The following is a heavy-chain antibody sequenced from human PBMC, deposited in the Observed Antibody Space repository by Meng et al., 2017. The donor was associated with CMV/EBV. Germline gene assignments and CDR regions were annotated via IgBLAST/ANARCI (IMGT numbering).Heavy chain of an antibody. CDR2: INSDGSST. J-gene: IGHJ4*02. D-gene: IGHD3-3*02. CDR1: GFTFSSYW. V-gene: IGHV3-74*01. Sequence: ESLKISCAASGFTFSSYWMHWVRQAPGKGLVWVSRINSDGSSTNYADSVKGRFTISRDNAKNTLYLQMNSLRAEDTAVYFCARDPGHFWSGSYYFDYWGQGTLVTVSS. CDR3: ARDPGHFWSGSYYFDY.